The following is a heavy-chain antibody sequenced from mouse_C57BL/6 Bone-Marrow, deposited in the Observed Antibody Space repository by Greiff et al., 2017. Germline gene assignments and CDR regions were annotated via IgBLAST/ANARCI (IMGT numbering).Heavy chain of an antibody. J-gene: IGHJ2*01. CDR3: ARRGYYALYYIDY. V-gene: IGHV5-6*02. D-gene: IGHD2-3*01. CDR2: ISSGGSYT. Sequence: EVKLMESGGDLVKPGGSLKLSCAASGFTFSSYGMSWVRQTPDKRLEWVATISSGGSYTYYPDSVKGRFTISRDNAKNTLYLQMSSLKSEDTAMYYCARRGYYALYYIDYWGQGTTLTVSS. CDR1: GFTFSSYG.